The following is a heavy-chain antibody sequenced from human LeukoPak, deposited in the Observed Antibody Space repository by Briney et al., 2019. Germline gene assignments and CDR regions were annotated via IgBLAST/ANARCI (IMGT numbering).Heavy chain of an antibody. D-gene: IGHD3-10*01. CDR1: GGSISSSSYY. V-gene: IGHV4-61*05. J-gene: IGHJ4*02. CDR3: ARASSRGYFDY. Sequence: SETLSLTCTVSGGSISSSSYYWGWIRQPPGKGLEWIGYIYYSGSTNYNPSLKSRVTISVDTSKNQFSLKPSSVTAADTAVYYCARASSRGYFDYWGQGTLVTVSS. CDR2: IYYSGST.